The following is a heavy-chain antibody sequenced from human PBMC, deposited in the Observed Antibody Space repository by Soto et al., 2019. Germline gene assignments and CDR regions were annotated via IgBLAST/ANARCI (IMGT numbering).Heavy chain of an antibody. CDR3: ARDPDGDYEGYFDY. V-gene: IGHV4-38-2*02. CDR2: IYHSGST. Sequence: SETLSLTCAVSGYSISSGHYWGWIRQPPGKGLEWIGSIYHSGSTYYNPSLKSRVTISVDTSKNQFSLKLSSVTAADTAVYYWARDPDGDYEGYFDYWGQGTLVTVSS. J-gene: IGHJ4*02. D-gene: IGHD4-17*01. CDR1: GYSISSGHY.